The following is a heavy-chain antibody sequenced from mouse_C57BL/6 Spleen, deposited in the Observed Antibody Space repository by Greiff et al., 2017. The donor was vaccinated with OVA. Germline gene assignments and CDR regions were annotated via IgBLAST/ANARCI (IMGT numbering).Heavy chain of an antibody. CDR1: GFTFSNYW. V-gene: IGHV6-3*01. Sequence: EVMLVESGGGLVQPGGSMKLSCVASGFTFSNYWMNWVRQSPEKGLEWVAQIRLKSDNYATHYAESVKGRFTISRDDSKSSVYLQMNNLRAEDTGIYYCTFITTVVAHFDYCGQGTTLTVSS. CDR3: TFITTVVAHFDY. D-gene: IGHD1-1*01. J-gene: IGHJ2*01. CDR2: IRLKSDNYAT.